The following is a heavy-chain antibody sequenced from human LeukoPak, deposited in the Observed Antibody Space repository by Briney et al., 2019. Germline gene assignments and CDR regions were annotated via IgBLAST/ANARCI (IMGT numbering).Heavy chain of an antibody. V-gene: IGHV4-61*02. J-gene: IGHJ3*02. CDR1: GGSVSSGTYY. D-gene: IGHD6-19*01. Sequence: SQTLSLTCTVSGGSVSSGTYYWSWIRQPAGKGLEWIGRIYTSGSTNYNPSLKSRITISIGTSKNQFSLKLSSVTAADTAVYYCARDSGSGWFYEAFDIWGQGTIVIVSS. CDR2: IYTSGST. CDR3: ARDSGSGWFYEAFDI.